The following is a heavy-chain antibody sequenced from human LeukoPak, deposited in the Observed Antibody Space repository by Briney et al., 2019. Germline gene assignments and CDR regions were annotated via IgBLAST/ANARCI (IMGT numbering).Heavy chain of an antibody. D-gene: IGHD5-12*01. CDR3: AKDHLRGYSGYDLDY. CDR2: ISYDGSNK. J-gene: IGHJ4*02. V-gene: IGHV3-30*18. Sequence: PGGSLRLSCAASGFTFSSYGMHWVRQAPGKGLEWVAVISYDGSNKYYADSVKGRFTISRDNSKNTLYLQMNSLRAEDTAVYYCAKDHLRGYSGYDLDYWGQGTLVTVSS. CDR1: GFTFSSYG.